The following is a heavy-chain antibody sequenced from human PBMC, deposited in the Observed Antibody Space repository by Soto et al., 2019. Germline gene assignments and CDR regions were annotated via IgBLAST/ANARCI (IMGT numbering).Heavy chain of an antibody. D-gene: IGHD2-15*01. Sequence: QLQLQGSGPGLVKPSETLSLTCSVSGGSISSSNYYRAWIRQPPGKGLEWIGSIHYTGSTYYNPSLKSRVTISVDTSKNQFSLKLTSVSAADTAVYYCARRECSGGTCSFDPWGQGTLVTVSS. J-gene: IGHJ5*02. CDR1: GGSISSSNYY. CDR2: IHYTGST. CDR3: ARRECSGGTCSFDP. V-gene: IGHV4-39*01.